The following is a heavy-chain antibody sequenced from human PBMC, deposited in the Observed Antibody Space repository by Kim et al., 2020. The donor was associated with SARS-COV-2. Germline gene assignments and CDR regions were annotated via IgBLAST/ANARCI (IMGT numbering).Heavy chain of an antibody. J-gene: IGHJ4*02. CDR1: GFTFSDYY. CDR2: ISSSGSTI. CDR3: ARDALRYFDWLGRPSILDY. Sequence: GGSLRLSCAASGFTFSDYYMSWIRQAPGKGLEWVSYISSSGSTIYYADSVKGRFTISRDNAKNSLYLQMNSLRAEDTAVYYCARDALRYFDWLGRPSILDYWGQGTLVTVSS. V-gene: IGHV3-11*01. D-gene: IGHD3-9*01.